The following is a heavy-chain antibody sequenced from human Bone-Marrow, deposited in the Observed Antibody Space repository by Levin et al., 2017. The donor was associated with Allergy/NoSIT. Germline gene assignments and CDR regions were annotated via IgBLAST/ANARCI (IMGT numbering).Heavy chain of an antibody. CDR3: ARVFYFDSSGYYDP. D-gene: IGHD3-22*01. CDR1: GFNFNLYG. J-gene: IGHJ5*02. V-gene: IGHV1-18*01. Sequence: ASVKASCKTSGFNFNLYGIIWVRQAPGQGLEWMGWISGHNGKTDYAQKFQGRVSMTTDTSTSTAYMELRNLRSDDTAMFYCARVFYFDSSGYYDPWGQGTLVTVSS. CDR2: ISGHNGKT.